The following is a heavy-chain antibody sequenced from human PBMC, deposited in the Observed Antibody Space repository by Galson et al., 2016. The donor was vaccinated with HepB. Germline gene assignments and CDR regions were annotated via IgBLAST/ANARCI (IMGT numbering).Heavy chain of an antibody. D-gene: IGHD5-24*01. J-gene: IGHJ6*02. Sequence: SVKVSCKASGYTFASYDINWVRQAPGQGLEWMGWMSPNSGHTGYPQKFQGRVTMTRNTSISPAYMELSGLRYEDTAVYYCARGGEAYKYYYGMDVWGQGTTVTVSS. CDR1: GYTFASYD. CDR2: MSPNSGHT. CDR3: ARGGEAYKYYYGMDV. V-gene: IGHV1-8*01.